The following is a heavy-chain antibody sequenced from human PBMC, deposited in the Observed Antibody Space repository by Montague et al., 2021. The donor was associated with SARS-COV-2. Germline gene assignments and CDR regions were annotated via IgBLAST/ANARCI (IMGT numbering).Heavy chain of an antibody. V-gene: IGHV4-34*01. CDR1: GGSFSGYY. CDR3: ARGRTVTTFYYYYYYGMDV. Sequence: TLSLTCAVYGGSFSGYYWSWIRQPPGKGLEWIGEINHSGSTNXNPXLKRRVTISVDTSKNQFSLKLSSVTAADTAVYYCARGRTVTTFYYYYYYGMDVWGQGTTVTVSS. J-gene: IGHJ6*02. CDR2: INHSGST. D-gene: IGHD4-17*01.